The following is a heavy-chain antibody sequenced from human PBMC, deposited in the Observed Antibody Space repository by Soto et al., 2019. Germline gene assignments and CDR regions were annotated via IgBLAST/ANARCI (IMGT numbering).Heavy chain of an antibody. D-gene: IGHD2-2*02. CDR2: IIPILGIT. V-gene: IGHV1-69*08. J-gene: IGHJ4*02. CDR1: GGTFSSYS. Sequence: QVQLVQSGAEVKEPGSSVKVSCKASGGTFSSYSMTWVRQAPGQGLEWMGRIIPILGITNYAQKFQGRVTITADKSTNTVYMDLSSLTSEDTAVYYCARDQAKADQPYCITGTCYIPFDYWGQGTLVTVSS. CDR3: ARDQAKADQPYCITGTCYIPFDY.